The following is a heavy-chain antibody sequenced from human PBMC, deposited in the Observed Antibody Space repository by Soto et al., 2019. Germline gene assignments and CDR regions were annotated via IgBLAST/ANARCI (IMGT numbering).Heavy chain of an antibody. CDR3: ARQLGVNYYYYYGMDV. CDR1: GFTFSSYS. CDR2: ISSSSYI. Sequence: LRLSCAASGFTFSSYSMNWVRQAPGKGLEWVSSISSSSYIYYADSVEGRFTISRDNAKNSLYLQMNSLRAEDTAVYYCARQLGVNYYYYYGMDVWGQGPRSPSP. J-gene: IGHJ6*02. V-gene: IGHV3-21*01. D-gene: IGHD3-22*01.